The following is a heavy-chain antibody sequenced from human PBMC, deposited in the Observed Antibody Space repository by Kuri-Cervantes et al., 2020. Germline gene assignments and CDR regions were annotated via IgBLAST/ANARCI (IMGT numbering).Heavy chain of an antibody. D-gene: IGHD1-14*01. V-gene: IGHV1-46*01. CDR2: INPSGGSA. CDR1: GYTFTSYY. Sequence: ASVKVSCKASGYTFTSYYMHWVRQAPGQGLEWMGIINPSGGSASYAQKFQGRVTMTRDTSTSTVYMELRSLRSDDTAVYYCARRRRVTGNFDYWGQGTLVTVSS. J-gene: IGHJ4*02. CDR3: ARRRRVTGNFDY.